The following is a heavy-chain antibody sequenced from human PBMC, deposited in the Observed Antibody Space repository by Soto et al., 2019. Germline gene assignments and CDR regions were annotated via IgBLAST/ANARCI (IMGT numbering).Heavy chain of an antibody. CDR2: INHSGST. D-gene: IGHD3-22*01. CDR3: ARELYYYDSSGYYWFDP. CDR1: GESICGYY. J-gene: IGHJ5*02. Sequence: SETLSLNCAVYGESICGYYWTWIRKPPGTGLEWIGEINHSGSTNYNPSLKSRVTISVDTSKNQFSLKLTSVTAADTAVYYCARELYYYDSSGYYWFDPWGQGTVVTVSS. V-gene: IGHV4-34*01.